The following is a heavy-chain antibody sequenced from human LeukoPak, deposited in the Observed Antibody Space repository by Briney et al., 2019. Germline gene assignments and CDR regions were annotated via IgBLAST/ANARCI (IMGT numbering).Heavy chain of an antibody. Sequence: ASVKVSCKASGYTFTSYGISWVRQATGQGLEWMGLMNPNNGYTVYAQKFQGRVTMTRDTSISTAYLELSSLRSEDTAFYYCARNLMYCSSTTCYLEYWGQGTLVTVAS. J-gene: IGHJ4*02. CDR2: MNPNNGYT. CDR1: GYTFTSYG. CDR3: ARNLMYCSSTTCYLEY. V-gene: IGHV1-8*02. D-gene: IGHD2-2*01.